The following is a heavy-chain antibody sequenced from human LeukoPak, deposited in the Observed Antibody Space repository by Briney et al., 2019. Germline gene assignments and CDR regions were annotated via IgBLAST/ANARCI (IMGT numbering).Heavy chain of an antibody. J-gene: IGHJ6*03. V-gene: IGHV3-7*01. CDR3: ARDIYYYYYYMDV. CDR1: GFTFSSYW. CDR2: IKQDGSEK. Sequence: GGSLRLSCAASGFTFSSYWMSWVRQAPGKGLEWVANIKQDGSEKYYVDSVKGRFTISRDNAKNSLYLRMNSLRAEDTAVYYCARDIYYYYYYMDVWGKGTTVTVSS.